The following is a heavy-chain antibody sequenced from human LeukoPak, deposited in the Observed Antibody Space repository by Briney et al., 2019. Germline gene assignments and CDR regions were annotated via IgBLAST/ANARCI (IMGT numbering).Heavy chain of an antibody. CDR3: ARGYTSAWYPFDY. CDR1: GFTFSTYG. Sequence: PGRSLRLSCAASGFTFSTYGMHWVRQAPGKGLEWVAVISSDGSNKYFADSVRGRSTISRDNSNNTLYLQMNSLRAEDTAVYYCARGYTSAWYPFDYWGQGTLVTVSS. D-gene: IGHD6-19*01. CDR2: ISSDGSNK. V-gene: IGHV3-30*03. J-gene: IGHJ4*02.